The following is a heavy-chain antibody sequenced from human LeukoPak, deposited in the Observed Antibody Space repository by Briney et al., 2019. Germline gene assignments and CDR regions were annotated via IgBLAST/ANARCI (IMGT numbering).Heavy chain of an antibody. CDR1: GLTFSSYS. D-gene: IGHD5-18*01. CDR3: ARDRRDTAKYYFDY. Sequence: PGGSLRLSCAASGLTFSSYSMNWVRQAPGKGLEWVSSISGNSFYIYYADSVKGRFTISRDNAKNSLYLQMNSLRAEDTAVYYCARDRRDTAKYYFDYWGQGTLVTVSS. J-gene: IGHJ4*02. V-gene: IGHV3-21*01. CDR2: ISGNSFYI.